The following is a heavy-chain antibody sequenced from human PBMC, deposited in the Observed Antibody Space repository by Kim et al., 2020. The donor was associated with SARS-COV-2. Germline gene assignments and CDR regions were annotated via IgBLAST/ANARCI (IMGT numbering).Heavy chain of an antibody. CDR3: ARLLYYDIHRIYYYYYGMDV. CDR2: INTNTGNP. D-gene: IGHD3-9*01. Sequence: ASVKVSCKASGYTFTSYAMNWVRQAPGQGLEWMGWINTNTGNPTYAQGFTGRFVFSLDTSVSTAYLQISSLKAEDTAVYYCARLLYYDIHRIYYYYYGMDVWGQGTTVTVSS. J-gene: IGHJ6*02. CDR1: GYTFTSYA. V-gene: IGHV7-4-1*02.